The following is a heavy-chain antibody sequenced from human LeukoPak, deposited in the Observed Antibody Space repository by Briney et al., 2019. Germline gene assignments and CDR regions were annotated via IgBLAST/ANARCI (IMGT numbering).Heavy chain of an antibody. V-gene: IGHV4-30-2*01. CDR2: IYHSGST. J-gene: IGHJ3*02. D-gene: IGHD3-16*02. Sequence: PSETLSLTCAVSGGSISSGGYSWSWIRQPPGKGLEWIGYIYHSGSTYYNPSLKSRVTISVDRSKNQFSLKLSSVTAADTAVYYCARARYRGAFDIWGQGTMVTVSS. CDR1: GGSISSGGYS. CDR3: ARARYRGAFDI.